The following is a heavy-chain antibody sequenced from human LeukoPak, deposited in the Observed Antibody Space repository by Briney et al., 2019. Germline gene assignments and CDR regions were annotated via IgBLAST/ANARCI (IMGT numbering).Heavy chain of an antibody. V-gene: IGHV3-30*04. CDR3: AKDEPERRFYYYYYYMDV. CDR2: ISYDGSNK. J-gene: IGHJ6*03. D-gene: IGHD1-1*01. Sequence: PGRSLRLSCAASGFTFSSYAMHWVRQAPGKGLEWVAVISYDGSNKYYADSVKGRFTISRDNSKNTLYLQMNSLRAEDTAVYYCAKDEPERRFYYYYYYMDVWGKGTTVTISS. CDR1: GFTFSSYA.